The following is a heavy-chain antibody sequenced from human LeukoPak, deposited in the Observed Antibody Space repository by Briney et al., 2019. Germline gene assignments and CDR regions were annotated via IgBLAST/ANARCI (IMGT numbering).Heavy chain of an antibody. CDR2: IYYSGYT. D-gene: IGHD3-16*02. CDR1: GGSISSYY. J-gene: IGHJ2*01. CDR3: ARHGISVWGSYRSFDL. V-gene: IGHV4-59*08. Sequence: SETLSLTCTVSGGSISSYYWSWIRQPPGKGLEWIGYIYYSGYTNYNPSLKSRVTISVDASKNQFSLKLSSVTAADTAVYYCARHGISVWGSYRSFDLWGRGTLVTVSS.